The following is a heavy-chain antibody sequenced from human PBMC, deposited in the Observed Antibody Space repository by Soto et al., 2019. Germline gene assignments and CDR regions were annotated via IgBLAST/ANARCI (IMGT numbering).Heavy chain of an antibody. CDR3: ARDRRMYSSGWPMTGFDY. CDR2: IIPIFGTA. CDR1: GGTFSSYA. J-gene: IGHJ4*02. V-gene: IGHV1-69*01. D-gene: IGHD6-19*01. Sequence: QVQLVQSGAEVKKPGSSVKVSCKASGGTFSSYAISWVRQAPGQGLEWMGGIIPIFGTANYAQKFQGRVTITADECTSTAYMELSSLRAEDTAVYYCARDRRMYSSGWPMTGFDYWGQGTLVTVSS.